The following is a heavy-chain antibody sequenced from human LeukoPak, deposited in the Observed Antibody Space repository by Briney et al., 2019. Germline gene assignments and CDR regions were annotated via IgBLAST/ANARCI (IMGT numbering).Heavy chain of an antibody. Sequence: GGSLRLPCAASGFTFSNYAMSWVRQAPGKGPEGVSVISGSDGTTYYADSVKGRFTISRDNSKNTLYLQMNRLRAEDTAIYYWAQLLTTLDVDFHSWGQGALVTVSS. CDR3: AQLLTTLDVDFHS. V-gene: IGHV3-23*01. J-gene: IGHJ4*02. CDR2: ISGSDGTT. CDR1: GFTFSNYA. D-gene: IGHD1-1*01.